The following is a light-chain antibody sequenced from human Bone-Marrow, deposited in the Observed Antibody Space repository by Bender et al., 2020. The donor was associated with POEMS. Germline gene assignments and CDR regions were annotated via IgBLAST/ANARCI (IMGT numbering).Light chain of an antibody. V-gene: IGLV2-14*01. Sequence: QSALTQPRSVSGSLGQSITISCTGTSNDVGGYNFVSWYQQYPGKAPKLLILAVGNRPSGVSDRFSGSKSGITATLTISGLQAEDEADYYCTSHTSTTTWVFGGGTRVTVL. J-gene: IGLJ3*02. CDR1: SNDVGGYNF. CDR2: AVG. CDR3: TSHTSTTTWV.